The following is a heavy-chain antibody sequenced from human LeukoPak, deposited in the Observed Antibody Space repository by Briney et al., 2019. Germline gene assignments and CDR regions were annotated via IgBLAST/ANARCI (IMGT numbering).Heavy chain of an antibody. Sequence: GASVKVSCKASGGTFSSYAISWVRQAPGQGLEWMGRIIPILGIANYAQKFQGRVTITADKSTSTAYMELSSLRSEDTAVYYCARGPYYYGSGAGVLHWYFDLWGRGTLVTVSS. D-gene: IGHD3-10*01. CDR1: GGTFSSYA. J-gene: IGHJ2*01. CDR2: IIPILGIA. CDR3: ARGPYYYGSGAGVLHWYFDL. V-gene: IGHV1-69*04.